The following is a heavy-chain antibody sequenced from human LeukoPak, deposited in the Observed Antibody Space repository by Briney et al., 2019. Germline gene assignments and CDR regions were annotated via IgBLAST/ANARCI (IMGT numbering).Heavy chain of an antibody. V-gene: IGHV3-7*03. CDR1: GFTFSSYG. CDR2: INQDGSAK. J-gene: IGHJ4*02. D-gene: IGHD5-12*01. CDR3: ARDSGYNAFDY. Sequence: GRSLRLSCAASGFTFSSYGMHWVRQAPGKGLEWVANINQDGSAKTCVDSVKGRFTISRDNAKNSLYLQMNSLRAEDTAVYYCARDSGYNAFDYWGQGTLVTVSS.